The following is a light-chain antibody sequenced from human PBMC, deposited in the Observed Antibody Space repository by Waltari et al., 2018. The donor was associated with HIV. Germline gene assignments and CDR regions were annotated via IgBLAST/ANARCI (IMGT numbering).Light chain of an antibody. CDR3: LQLSGFPRT. V-gene: IGKV1-17*01. CDR1: RDIKKD. Sequence: DIQMTQSPPSLSTSVGDRVTITCRASRDIKKDLGWYQQKPGNSPRRLIYYVSTLSAGVPSRFRGGGSGTHFTLSIDGLQPEDMATYFCLQLSGFPRTFGQGT. CDR2: YVS. J-gene: IGKJ1*01.